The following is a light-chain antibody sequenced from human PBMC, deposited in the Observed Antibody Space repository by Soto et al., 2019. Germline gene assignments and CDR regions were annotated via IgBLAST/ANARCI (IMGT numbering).Light chain of an antibody. V-gene: IGLV2-14*01. CDR2: DVS. Sequence: QSALTQPASVSGSPGQSIAISCTGTSSDVGGYNYVSWYQQHPGKAPKLLIYDVSNRPSGVSNRFAGSKSGNTASLTISGLQTEDEADYYCSSYTSSSTQYVFVTGTKLTVL. CDR1: SSDVGGYNY. CDR3: SSYTSSSTQYV. J-gene: IGLJ1*01.